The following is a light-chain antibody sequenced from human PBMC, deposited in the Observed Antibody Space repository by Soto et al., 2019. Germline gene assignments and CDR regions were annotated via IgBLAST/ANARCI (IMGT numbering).Light chain of an antibody. CDR3: QHQSSWPRT. Sequence: DIVVTQSPVTLSFFPLEIATLSCRASQSVGNNLAWYQQKPGQAPRLLIHGASTRATGIPARFSGSGSGTEFTLTISSLQSEDFAVYYCQHQSSWPRTFGQGTKVDIK. J-gene: IGKJ1*01. V-gene: IGKV3-15*01. CDR1: QSVGNN. CDR2: GAS.